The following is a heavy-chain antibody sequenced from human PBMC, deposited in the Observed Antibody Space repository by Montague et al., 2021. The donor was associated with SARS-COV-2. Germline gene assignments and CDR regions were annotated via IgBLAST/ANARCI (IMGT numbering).Heavy chain of an antibody. CDR3: AKDRLTVVGDGDAFDI. J-gene: IGHJ3*02. Sequence: SLRLSCAASGFSFSNYAMSWIRQAPGKGLEWVSTISASGDSTYYADSVKGRFTITRDNSKNTLYLQMTSLRTDDTAVYFCAKDRLTVVGDGDAFDIWGQGTMVTVSS. V-gene: IGHV3-23*01. CDR1: GFSFSNYA. D-gene: IGHD2-21*01. CDR2: ISASGDST.